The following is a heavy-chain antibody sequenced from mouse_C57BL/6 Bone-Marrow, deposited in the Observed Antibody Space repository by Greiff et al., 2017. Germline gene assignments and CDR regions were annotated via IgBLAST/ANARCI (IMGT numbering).Heavy chain of an antibody. CDR2: ISAGGSYT. V-gene: IGHV5-4*01. J-gene: IGHJ3*01. CDR1: GFTFSSYA. D-gene: IGHD2-1*01. CDR3: ARDHYGNYPAWFAY. Sequence: EVQGVESGGGLVKPGGSLKLSCAASGFTFSSYAMSWVRQTPEKRLEWVATISAGGSYTYYPDNVKGRFTISRDNAKNNLYLQMSHLKSEDTAMYYCARDHYGNYPAWFAYWGQGTLVTVSA.